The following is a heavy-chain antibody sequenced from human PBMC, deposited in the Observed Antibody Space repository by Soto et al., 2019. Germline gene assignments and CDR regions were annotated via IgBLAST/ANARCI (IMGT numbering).Heavy chain of an antibody. CDR3: ARRPDGFDV. CDR1: DGSLSGYQ. Sequence: QVQLQQWGAGLLRPSETLSLTCAVYDGSLSGYQWSWIRQPPGKGLEWIGEINHSGSTNYNPSLKXRXTXPVDTSKNQFSLKVTSVTDADTAVYYCARRPDGFDVWGQGTMVTVSS. D-gene: IGHD6-6*01. J-gene: IGHJ3*01. V-gene: IGHV4-34*01. CDR2: INHSGST.